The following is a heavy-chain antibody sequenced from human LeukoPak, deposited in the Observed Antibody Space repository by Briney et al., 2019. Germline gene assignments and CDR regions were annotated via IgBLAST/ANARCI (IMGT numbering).Heavy chain of an antibody. CDR2: ITGSSSTV. J-gene: IGHJ4*02. V-gene: IGHV3-48*01. Sequence: PGGSLGLSCAASRFTFSNYNMHWVRQAPGKGLEWISYITGSSSTVYYADSVKGRFTISRDNAKSSLYLQMSSLRAEDTAVYYCARGPSGYHNTGGQGTLVTVSS. CDR3: ARGPSGYHNT. CDR1: RFTFSNYN. D-gene: IGHD5-12*01.